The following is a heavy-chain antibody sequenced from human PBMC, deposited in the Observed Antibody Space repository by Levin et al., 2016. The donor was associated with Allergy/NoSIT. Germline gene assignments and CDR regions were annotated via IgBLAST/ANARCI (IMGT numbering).Heavy chain of an antibody. D-gene: IGHD3-22*01. V-gene: IGHV1-18*01. Sequence: WVRQAPGQGLEFMGWINTYNGNTNYAQKVQGRVTMTTDTSTSTAYMELTSLGSDDTAVYYCARGHYYDTSGYQLYYFENWGQGTQVTVSS. CDR2: INTYNGNT. CDR3: ARGHYYDTSGYQLYYFEN. J-gene: IGHJ4*02.